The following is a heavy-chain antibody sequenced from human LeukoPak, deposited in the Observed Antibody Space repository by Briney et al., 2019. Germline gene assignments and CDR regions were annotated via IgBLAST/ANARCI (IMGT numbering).Heavy chain of an antibody. J-gene: IGHJ5*02. CDR2: IDYGGSP. CDR1: GCSFSSGAYS. V-gene: IGHV4-31*03. D-gene: IGHD3-22*01. CDR3: ARDSGYDSRGFYYGGFDP. Sequence: PSQTLSLTCTVSGCSFSSGAYSWSWIRPLPGKGLEWIGYIDYGGSPYYNPSLKSRVSISGDTSKNQFSLTLSSVTVADTAVYYCARDSGYDSRGFYYGGFDPWGQGILVTVSS.